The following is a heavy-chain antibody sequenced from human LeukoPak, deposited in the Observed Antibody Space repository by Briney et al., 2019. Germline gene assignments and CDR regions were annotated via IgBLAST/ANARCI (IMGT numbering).Heavy chain of an antibody. CDR3: ARHRQRSSGYFGSGHDGFDI. CDR2: INLSGST. Sequence: SETLSLTCTVSGGSFSSSSYYWGWISQPPGKGLEWIGEINLSGSTNYSPSLKSQVTISVDTSKNQFSLNLTSVTAADTAMYYCARHRQRSSGYFGSGHDGFDIWGQGTMVTVSS. D-gene: IGHD3-22*01. J-gene: IGHJ3*02. CDR1: GGSFSSSSYY. V-gene: IGHV4-39*01.